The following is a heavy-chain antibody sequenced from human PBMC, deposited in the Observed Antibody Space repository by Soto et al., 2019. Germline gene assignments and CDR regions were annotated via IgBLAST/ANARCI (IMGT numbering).Heavy chain of an antibody. CDR3: AREGEPLLGFDY. V-gene: IGHV3-23*01. D-gene: IGHD2-21*02. Sequence: EVPLLESGGGLVQPGGSLRLSCAASGFTFSSYAMSWVRQAPGKGLEWVSAISGSGGSTYYADSVKGRFTISRDNSKNTLYLQMNSLRAEDTAVYYCAREGEPLLGFDYWGQGALVTVSS. J-gene: IGHJ4*02. CDR1: GFTFSSYA. CDR2: ISGSGGST.